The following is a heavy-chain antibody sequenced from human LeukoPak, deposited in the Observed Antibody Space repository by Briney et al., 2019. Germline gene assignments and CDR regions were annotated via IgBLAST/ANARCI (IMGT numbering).Heavy chain of an antibody. CDR1: GFTFSSYW. CDR2: INSDGSST. J-gene: IGHJ5*02. V-gene: IGHV3-74*01. D-gene: IGHD4-17*01. Sequence: GGSLRLSCAASGFTFSSYWMHWVRQAPGKGLVWVSRINSDGSSTSYVDSVKGRFTISRDNAKNSLFLQMNSLRAEDTAVYFCAKSNYGDFGWFDPWGQGTLVIVSS. CDR3: AKSNYGDFGWFDP.